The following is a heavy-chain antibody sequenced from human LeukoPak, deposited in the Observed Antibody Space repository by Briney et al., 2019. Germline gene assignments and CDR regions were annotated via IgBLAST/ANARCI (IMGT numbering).Heavy chain of an antibody. Sequence: SETLSLTCTVSGGSISSYYWSWIRQPAGKGLEWIGRIYTSGSTNYNPSLKSRVTMSVDTSKNQFSLKLSSVTAADTAVYYCASVPAAGTGGWFDPWGQGTLVTVSS. D-gene: IGHD6-13*01. J-gene: IGHJ5*02. V-gene: IGHV4-4*07. CDR1: GGSISSYY. CDR3: ASVPAAGTGGWFDP. CDR2: IYTSGST.